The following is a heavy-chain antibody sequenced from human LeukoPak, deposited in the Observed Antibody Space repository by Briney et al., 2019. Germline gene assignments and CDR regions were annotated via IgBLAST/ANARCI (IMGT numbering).Heavy chain of an antibody. D-gene: IGHD3-22*01. CDR3: ARAEKWLLLRALDY. J-gene: IGHJ4*02. Sequence: SETLSLTCAVYGGPFSGYYWSWIRQPPGKGLEWIGEINHSGSTNYNPSLKRRVTISVDTSKHQFSLKLSSVTAADTAVYYCARAEKWLLLRALDYWGQGTLLTVSS. V-gene: IGHV4-34*01. CDR1: GGPFSGYY. CDR2: INHSGST.